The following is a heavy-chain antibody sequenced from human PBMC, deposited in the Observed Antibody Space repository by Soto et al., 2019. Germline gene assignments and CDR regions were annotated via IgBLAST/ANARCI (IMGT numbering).Heavy chain of an antibody. D-gene: IGHD5-18*01. V-gene: IGHV1-69*12. Sequence: QVQLVQSGAEVKKPGSSVKVSCKSSGGTFSSYAISWVRQAPGQGLDWMGGIIPIFGTADYAQKFQGRVTITADESTSSAYMELRSLRSEDTAVYYCASSAMDHYYYGMDVWGQGTTVTVSS. J-gene: IGHJ6*02. CDR1: GGTFSSYA. CDR2: IIPIFGTA. CDR3: ASSAMDHYYYGMDV.